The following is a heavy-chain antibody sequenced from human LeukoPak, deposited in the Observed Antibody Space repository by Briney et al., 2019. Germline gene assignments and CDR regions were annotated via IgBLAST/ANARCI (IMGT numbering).Heavy chain of an antibody. V-gene: IGHV3-66*01. Sequence: GGSLRLSCAASGFTVSSNYMSWVRQAPGKGLEWVSVIYSGGSTYYADSVKGRFTISRDNSRNTLYLQMNSLRAEDTAVYYCAREVGDVLRYFDWFQNLDYWGQGTLVTVSS. CDR2: IYSGGST. CDR1: GFTVSSNY. D-gene: IGHD3-9*01. CDR3: AREVGDVLRYFDWFQNLDY. J-gene: IGHJ4*02.